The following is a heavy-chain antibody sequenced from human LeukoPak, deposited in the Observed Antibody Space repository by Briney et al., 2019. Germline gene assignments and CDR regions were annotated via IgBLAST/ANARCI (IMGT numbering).Heavy chain of an antibody. Sequence: QPGGSLRLSCAASAFTFSSYGMHWVRQAPGKGLEWVAVIPYDGSNKYYADSVKGRFTISRENSKNRLYLQMNSLRAEDTAVYYCARAEGYGGGLDSWGQGTLVTVSS. CDR3: ARAEGYGGGLDS. CDR2: IPYDGSNK. D-gene: IGHD4-23*01. J-gene: IGHJ4*02. V-gene: IGHV3-30*19. CDR1: AFTFSSYG.